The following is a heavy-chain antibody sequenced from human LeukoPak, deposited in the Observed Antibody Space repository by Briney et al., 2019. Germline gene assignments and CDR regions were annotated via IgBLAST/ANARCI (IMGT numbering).Heavy chain of an antibody. Sequence: GGSLRLSCAASGITFSSYSMNWVRQAPGKGLEWVSSISSSSSYIYYADSVKGRFTISRDNAKNSLYLQMNSLRAEDTAVYYCARGAYYYDSSGSDLDYWGQGTLVTVSS. V-gene: IGHV3-21*01. J-gene: IGHJ4*02. CDR3: ARGAYYYDSSGSDLDY. D-gene: IGHD3-22*01. CDR1: GITFSSYS. CDR2: ISSSSSYI.